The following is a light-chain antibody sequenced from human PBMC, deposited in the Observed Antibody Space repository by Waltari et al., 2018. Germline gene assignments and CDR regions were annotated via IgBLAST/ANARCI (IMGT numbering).Light chain of an antibody. V-gene: IGLV1-40*01. CDR2: HYN. J-gene: IGLJ3*02. Sequence: QSVLTQPPSVSGAPGQRVTISCTGSSSNIGTYYVSWYQHLPGTTPKLLIYHYNVRPAGISDRFSGSKSGISASLTITGLQTEDESDYYCLSFDRSLSAWVFGGGTRLIVL. CDR1: SSNIGTYY. CDR3: LSFDRSLSAWV.